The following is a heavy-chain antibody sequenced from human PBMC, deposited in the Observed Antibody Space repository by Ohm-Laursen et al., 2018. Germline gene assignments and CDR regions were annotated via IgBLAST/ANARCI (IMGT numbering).Heavy chain of an antibody. Sequence: GTLSLTCTVSGGSISSGGFYWSWIRQPPGKGLEWIGEINHSGSTDYNPSLKSRVTISLDTSKNQFSLKLNSVTAADTAVYYCARAGAVSLVHDYWGQGTLVTVSS. D-gene: IGHD6-6*01. CDR3: ARAGAVSLVHDY. CDR2: INHSGST. CDR1: GGSISSGGFY. J-gene: IGHJ4*02. V-gene: IGHV4-61*08.